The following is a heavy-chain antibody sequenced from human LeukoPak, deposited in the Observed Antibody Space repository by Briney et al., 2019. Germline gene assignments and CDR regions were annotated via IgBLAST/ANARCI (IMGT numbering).Heavy chain of an antibody. V-gene: IGHV1-3*01. D-gene: IGHD3-16*02. Sequence: ASVKVSCKASGYTFTSYAMHWVRQAPGQRLEWMGWINAGNGNTKYSQKFQGRVTITRDTSASTAYMELSSLRSEDTAVYYCARGAIGGFIVPFDYWGQGTLVTVSS. CDR2: INAGNGNT. CDR1: GYTFTSYA. CDR3: ARGAIGGFIVPFDY. J-gene: IGHJ4*02.